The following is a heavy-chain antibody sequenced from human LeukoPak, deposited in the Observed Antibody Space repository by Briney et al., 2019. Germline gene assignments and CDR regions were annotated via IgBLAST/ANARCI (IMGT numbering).Heavy chain of an antibody. Sequence: PSETLSLTCAVYGGSLSDYYWSWIRQPPGKGLEWIGEINHSGSTNYNPSLKSRVTISLDTSKNQFSLKLSSVTAADTAVYYCARRRIVSTIDHWGQGTLVTVSS. V-gene: IGHV4-34*01. CDR3: ARRRIVSTIDH. D-gene: IGHD5/OR15-5a*01. CDR1: GGSLSDYY. J-gene: IGHJ4*02. CDR2: INHSGST.